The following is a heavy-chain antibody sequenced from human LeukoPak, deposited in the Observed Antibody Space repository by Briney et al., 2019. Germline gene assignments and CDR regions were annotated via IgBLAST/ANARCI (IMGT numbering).Heavy chain of an antibody. V-gene: IGHV3-73*01. Sequence: GGSLRLSCAASGFTFSGSALHWVRQASGKGLEWVGRIRSTANGYATAYAASVKGRFTISRDDSKNTAYLQMDSLKTEDTAVYYCTGNYYGSGSYADFDYWGQEPWSPSPQ. J-gene: IGHJ4*01. CDR2: IRSTANGYAT. D-gene: IGHD3-10*01. CDR3: TGNYYGSGSYADFDY. CDR1: GFTFSGSA.